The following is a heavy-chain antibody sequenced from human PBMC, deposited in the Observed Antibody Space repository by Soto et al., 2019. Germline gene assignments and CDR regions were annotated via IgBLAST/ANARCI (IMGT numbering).Heavy chain of an antibody. Sequence: SETLSLTCTVSGGSISSSSYYWGWIRQPPGKGLEWIGSIYYSGSTYYNPSLKSRVTISVDTSKNQFSLKLSSVTAADTAVYYCAILPESSGWYVGDYYYGMDVWGQGTTVTVSS. D-gene: IGHD6-19*01. J-gene: IGHJ6*02. CDR1: GGSISSSSYY. CDR3: AILPESSGWYVGDYYYGMDV. V-gene: IGHV4-39*01. CDR2: IYYSGST.